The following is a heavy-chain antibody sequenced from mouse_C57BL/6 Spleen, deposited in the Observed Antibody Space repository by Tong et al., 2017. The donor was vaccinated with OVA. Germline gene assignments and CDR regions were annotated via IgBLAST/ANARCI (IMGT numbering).Heavy chain of an antibody. V-gene: IGHV1-15*01. Sequence: VQLQESGAELVRPGASVTLSCKASGYTFTDYEMHWVKQTPVHGLEWIGAIDPETGGTAYNQKFKGKAILTADKSSSTAYMELRSLTSEDSAVYYCTRDYGNYYAMDYWGHGTPDTVS. J-gene: IGHJ4*01. CDR2: IDPETGGT. CDR1: GYTFTDYE. D-gene: IGHD2-1*01. CDR3: TRDYGNYYAMDY.